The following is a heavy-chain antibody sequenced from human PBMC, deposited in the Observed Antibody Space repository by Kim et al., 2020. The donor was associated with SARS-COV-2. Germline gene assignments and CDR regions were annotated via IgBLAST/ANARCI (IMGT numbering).Heavy chain of an antibody. CDR1: GDTFNTLT. CDR2: ITPIFDAR. J-gene: IGHJ5*02. Sequence: SVKVSCKASGDTFNTLTISWVRQAPGQGPEWMGGITPIFDARKYAQKFQGRLTITADESTSTVYMDLRSLRSEDTARYFCARTQHNNYVDFDPWGQGTLVIVSS. CDR3: ARTQHNNYVDFDP. V-gene: IGHV1-69*13. D-gene: IGHD4-4*01.